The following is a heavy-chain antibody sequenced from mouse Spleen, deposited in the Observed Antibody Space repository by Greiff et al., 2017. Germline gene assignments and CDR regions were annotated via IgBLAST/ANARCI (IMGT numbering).Heavy chain of an antibody. V-gene: IGHV5-6*01. CDR2: ISSGGSYT. D-gene: IGHD1-1*01. Sequence: EVKLMESGGDLVKPGGSLKLSCAASGFTFSSYGMSWVRQTPDKRLEWVATISSGGSYTYYPDSVKGRFTISRDNAKNTLYLQMSSLKSEDTAMYYCARHPYGSSWNWYFDVWGAGTTVTVSS. CDR3: ARHPYGSSWNWYFDV. J-gene: IGHJ1*01. CDR1: GFTFSSYG.